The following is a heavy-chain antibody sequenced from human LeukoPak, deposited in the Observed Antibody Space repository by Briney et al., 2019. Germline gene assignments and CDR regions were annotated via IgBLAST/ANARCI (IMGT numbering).Heavy chain of an antibody. CDR3: AKSSSWIFDY. Sequence: SGGSLRLSCAASGFTFNNYAMSWVRQAPGKGLEWVSGISGGGGSTYYADSVKGRFTISRDNSKNTLYLQTNSLRAEDTAVYYCAKSSSWIFDYWGQGTLVTVSS. CDR1: GFTFNNYA. V-gene: IGHV3-23*01. J-gene: IGHJ4*02. CDR2: ISGGGGST. D-gene: IGHD6-13*01.